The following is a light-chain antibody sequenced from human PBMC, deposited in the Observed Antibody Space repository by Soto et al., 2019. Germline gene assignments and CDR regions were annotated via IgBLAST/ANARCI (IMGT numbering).Light chain of an antibody. CDR2: AAS. Sequence: DIQMTQSPTSLSASVGDRVTITCRASQDISNFVAWYQQKPGKALKLLIYAASTLQSGVLSRFSASGSGTDFTLTINSLQPEDVATYSCRKYSSVPVFGPGTKVQIK. V-gene: IGKV1-27*01. CDR1: QDISNF. J-gene: IGKJ3*01. CDR3: RKYSSVPV.